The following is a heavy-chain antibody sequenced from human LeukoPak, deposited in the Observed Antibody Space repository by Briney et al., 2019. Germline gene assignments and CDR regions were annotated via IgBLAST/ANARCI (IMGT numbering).Heavy chain of an antibody. CDR1: GFTFSSYW. D-gene: IGHD3-3*01. J-gene: IGHJ4*02. CDR3: AKDTRTISCLDY. V-gene: IGHV3-7*01. Sequence: GGSLRLSCAVSGFTFSSYWMSWVRQAPGRGLEWVANIKQDGSEKYYVDSVKGRFTISRDNTKNSLYLQMNSLRAEDTAVYYCAKDTRTISCLDYWGQGTLVTVSS. CDR2: IKQDGSEK.